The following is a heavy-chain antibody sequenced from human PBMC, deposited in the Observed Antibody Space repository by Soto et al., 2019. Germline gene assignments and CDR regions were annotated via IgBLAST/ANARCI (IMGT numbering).Heavy chain of an antibody. Sequence: PSETLCLTCTVSCGSISSGSYCWSWSRQRPGQGLEWIGYISYIGSTYYNPSLKSRLTISSDTSKNQFALKLSSVTAADTAVYYCARGGLQPWDYYFDYWGQGTLVTVSS. CDR3: ARGGLQPWDYYFDY. CDR2: ISYIGST. V-gene: IGHV4-31*03. J-gene: IGHJ4*02. CDR1: CGSISSGSYC. D-gene: IGHD1-1*01.